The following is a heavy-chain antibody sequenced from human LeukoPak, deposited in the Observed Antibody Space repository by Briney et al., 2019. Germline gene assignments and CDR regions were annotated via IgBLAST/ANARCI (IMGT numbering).Heavy chain of an antibody. J-gene: IGHJ4*02. CDR1: GGSISSSDYY. D-gene: IGHD3-10*01. Sequence: SETLSLTCTVSGGSISSSDYYWGWIRQPPGRGLEWIGSIYYSGSTYYSPSLKSRVTISVDTSKNQFSLKLSSVTAADTAVYYCASAWYGAYWGQGTLVTVSS. CDR2: IYYSGST. CDR3: ASAWYGAY. V-gene: IGHV4-39*01.